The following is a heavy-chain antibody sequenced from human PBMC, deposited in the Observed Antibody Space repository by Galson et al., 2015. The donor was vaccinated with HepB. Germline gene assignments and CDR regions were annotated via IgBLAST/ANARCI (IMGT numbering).Heavy chain of an antibody. CDR1: GGTFSTYA. CDR2: ILPIRDIA. D-gene: IGHD2-2*01. Sequence: SVKVSCKASGGTFSTYAVNWVRQAPGQGLEWMGRILPIRDIANYAQKFQGRVTITADKSTSTACMELTDLRSEDTALYYCSRGAVPAANAPFDYWGRGTLV. CDR3: SRGAVPAANAPFDY. V-gene: IGHV1-69*04. J-gene: IGHJ4*02.